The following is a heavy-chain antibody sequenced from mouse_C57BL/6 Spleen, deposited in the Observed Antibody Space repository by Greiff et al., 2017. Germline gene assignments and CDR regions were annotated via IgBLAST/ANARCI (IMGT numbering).Heavy chain of an antibody. J-gene: IGHJ2*01. CDR2: INPNNGGT. Sequence: EVQLQQSGPELVKPGASVKISCKASGYTFTDYYMNWVKQSHGKSLEWIGDINPNNGGTSYNQKFKGKATLTVDKSSSTAYMELRSLTSADSAVYYCAREVYGNWDYWGQGTTLTVSS. D-gene: IGHD2-1*01. CDR1: GYTFTDYY. CDR3: AREVYGNWDY. V-gene: IGHV1-26*01.